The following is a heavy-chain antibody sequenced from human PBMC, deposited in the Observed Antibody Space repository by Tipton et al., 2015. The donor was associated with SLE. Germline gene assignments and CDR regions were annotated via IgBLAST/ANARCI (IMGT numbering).Heavy chain of an antibody. CDR1: GGSISSGSYY. Sequence: TLSLTCTVPGGSISSGSYYWSWIRQPAGKGLEWIGRIYTSGSTNYNPSLKSRVTISVDTSKNQFSLKLSSVTAADTAVYYCARGPDYSNYYVFRMDVLGQGTTVTVSS. J-gene: IGHJ6*02. V-gene: IGHV4-61*02. CDR3: ARGPDYSNYYVFRMDV. CDR2: IYTSGST. D-gene: IGHD4-11*01.